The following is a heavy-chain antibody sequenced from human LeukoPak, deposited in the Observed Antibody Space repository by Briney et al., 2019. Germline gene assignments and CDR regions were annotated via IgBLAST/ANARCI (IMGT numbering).Heavy chain of an antibody. CDR3: ARLRNVGGNPHPFNV. J-gene: IGHJ3*01. V-gene: IGHV1-69*06. CDR2: IIPILGTA. D-gene: IGHD4-23*01. Sequence: SVKVSCKASGGTFSSYAISWVRQAPGQGLEWMGGIIPILGTANYAQKFQGRVTMTEDTSTDTAYMELSSLRSEDTAVYYCARLRNVGGNPHPFNVWGQGTTVTVSS. CDR1: GGTFSSYA.